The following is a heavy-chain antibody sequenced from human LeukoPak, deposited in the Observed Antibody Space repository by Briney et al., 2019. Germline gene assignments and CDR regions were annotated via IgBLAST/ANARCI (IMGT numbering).Heavy chain of an antibody. CDR2: ISPNSGAT. D-gene: IGHD6-13*01. Sequence: ASVKVSCKASGYTFTGYYMHWVRQAPGQGLEWMEWISPNSGATNYAQKFQARVTMTGDTSISTAYMELSSLRSDDTAVYYCARLGGGSSWSNFDYWGQGTLVTVSS. CDR1: GYTFTGYY. CDR3: ARLGGGSSWSNFDY. V-gene: IGHV1-2*02. J-gene: IGHJ4*02.